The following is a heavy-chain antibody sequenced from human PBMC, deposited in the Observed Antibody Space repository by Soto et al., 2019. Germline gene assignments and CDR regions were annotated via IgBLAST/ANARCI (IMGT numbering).Heavy chain of an antibody. J-gene: IGHJ4*02. CDR3: ARELPYYVSSDSYREY. V-gene: IGHV6-1*01. CDR2: TYYRSKWYN. Sequence: SQTLSLTCAISGDRCSDNSAAWNWIRQSPSRGLEWLGRTYYRSKWYNDYAVSVKSRITVTPDTSKNQFSLHLNSVTPEDTAVYYCARELPYYVSSDSYREYWGQQALVIPSS. D-gene: IGHD3-16*01. CDR1: GDRCSDNSAA.